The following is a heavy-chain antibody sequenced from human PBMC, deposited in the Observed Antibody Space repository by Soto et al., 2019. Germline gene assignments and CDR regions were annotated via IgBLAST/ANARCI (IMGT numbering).Heavy chain of an antibody. D-gene: IGHD4-4*01. CDR1: GFTFSSYA. J-gene: IGHJ5*02. CDR2: IKPDESEK. V-gene: IGHV3-7*01. CDR3: VRGGSNYAS. Sequence: PGGSLRLSCAASGFTFSSYAIHWVRQAPGKGLEWVARIKPDESEKKYADSVKGRFSISRDNAKNSMYLQMDSLRGEDTAVYYCVRGGSNYASWGQGTLVTVSS.